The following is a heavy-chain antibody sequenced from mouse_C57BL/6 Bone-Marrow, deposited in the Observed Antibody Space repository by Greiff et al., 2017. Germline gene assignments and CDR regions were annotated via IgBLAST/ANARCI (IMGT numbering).Heavy chain of an antibody. D-gene: IGHD2-2*01. J-gene: IGHJ2*01. Sequence: DVKLVESGGGLVKPGGSLKLSCAASGFTFSSYAMSWVRQTPEKRLEWVATISDGGSYTYYPDNVKGRFTISRDNAKNNLYLQMSHLKSEDTAMYYCARDLAWLRRPTLYYFDYWGQGTTLTVSS. CDR1: GFTFSSYA. V-gene: IGHV5-4*01. CDR2: ISDGGSYT. CDR3: ARDLAWLRRPTLYYFDY.